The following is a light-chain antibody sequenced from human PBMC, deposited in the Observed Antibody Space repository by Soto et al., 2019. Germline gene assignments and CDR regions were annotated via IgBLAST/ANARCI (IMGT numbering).Light chain of an antibody. V-gene: IGKV1-39*01. CDR1: QSISSY. Sequence: DLQMTLPRSSLSASVLYIVTITLWASQSISSYLSWYQQKPGKAPKRLIYAASSWQSGVPARFSGSGSGTDFTLTISSVQAEDFATYYCQKGSSTPINFGQGTRLEIK. CDR2: AAS. J-gene: IGKJ5*01. CDR3: QKGSSTPIN.